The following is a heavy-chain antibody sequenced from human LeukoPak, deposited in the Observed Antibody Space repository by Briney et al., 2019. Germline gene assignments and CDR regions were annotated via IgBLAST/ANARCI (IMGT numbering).Heavy chain of an antibody. D-gene: IGHD6-19*01. J-gene: IGHJ4*02. Sequence: TGGSLRLSCAASGFTFSSYAMSWVRQAPGKGLEWVSAISGSGGSTYYADSVKGRFTISRDNSKNTLYLQMNSLRAEDTAVYYCARGYSSGWYYPFGYWGQGTLVTVSS. CDR2: ISGSGGST. CDR3: ARGYSSGWYYPFGY. V-gene: IGHV3-23*01. CDR1: GFTFSSYA.